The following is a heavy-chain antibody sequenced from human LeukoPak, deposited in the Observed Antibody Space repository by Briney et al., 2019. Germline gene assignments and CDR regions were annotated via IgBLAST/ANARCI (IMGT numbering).Heavy chain of an antibody. CDR1: GFTFSSYS. Sequence: GGSLRLSCAASGFTFSSYSMNWVRQAPGKGLEWVSSISSSSSYIYYADSVKGRFTISRDNAKNSLYLQMNSLRVEDTATYYCARDIKYYGSGPYRGGWFDPWGQGTLVTVSS. V-gene: IGHV3-21*04. J-gene: IGHJ5*02. D-gene: IGHD3-10*01. CDR3: ARDIKYYGSGPYRGGWFDP. CDR2: ISSSSSYI.